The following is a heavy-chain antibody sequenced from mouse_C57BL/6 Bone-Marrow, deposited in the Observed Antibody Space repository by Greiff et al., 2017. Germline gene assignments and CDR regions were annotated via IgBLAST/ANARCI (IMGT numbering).Heavy chain of an antibody. J-gene: IGHJ3*01. D-gene: IGHD2-4*01. CDR2: IHPNSGST. V-gene: IGHV1-64*01. CDR1: GYTFTSYW. CDR3: ARQDYDGAWFAY. Sequence: QVQLQQPGAELVKPGASVKLSCKASGYTFTSYWMHWAKQRPGQGLEWIGMIHPNSGSTNYNEKFKSKATLTVDKSSSTAYMQLSSLTSEDSAVYFCARQDYDGAWFAYWGQGTLVTVSA.